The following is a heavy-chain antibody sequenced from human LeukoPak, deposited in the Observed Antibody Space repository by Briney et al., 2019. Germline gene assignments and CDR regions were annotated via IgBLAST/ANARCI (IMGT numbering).Heavy chain of an antibody. CDR1: GGTFSGYA. Sequence: SEKVSCKASGGTFSGYAISWVRQAPGQGLEWMGGIIPIFGTANYAQKFQGRVTITTDESTSTAYMELSSLRSEDTAVYYCASVGELLPYYYYYMDVWGKGTTVTVSS. V-gene: IGHV1-69*05. CDR2: IIPIFGTA. D-gene: IGHD1-26*01. J-gene: IGHJ6*03. CDR3: ASVGELLPYYYYYMDV.